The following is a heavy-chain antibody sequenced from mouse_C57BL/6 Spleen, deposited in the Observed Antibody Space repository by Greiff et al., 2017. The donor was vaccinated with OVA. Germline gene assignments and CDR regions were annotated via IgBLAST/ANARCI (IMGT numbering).Heavy chain of an antibody. V-gene: IGHV1-69*01. CDR3: ASHYSNYTYWYVDV. J-gene: IGHJ1*03. Sequence: QVQLQQPGAELVMPGASVKLSCKASGYTFTSYWMHWVKQRPGQGLEWIGEIDPSDSYTNYNQKFKGKSTLTVDKSSSTAYMQLSSLTSEDSAVYYCASHYSNYTYWYVDVWGTGTTVTVSS. D-gene: IGHD2-5*01. CDR2: IDPSDSYT. CDR1: GYTFTSYW.